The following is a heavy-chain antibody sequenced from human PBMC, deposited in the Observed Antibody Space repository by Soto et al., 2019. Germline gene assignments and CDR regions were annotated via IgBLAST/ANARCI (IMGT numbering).Heavy chain of an antibody. V-gene: IGHV3-21*01. D-gene: IGHD3-22*01. CDR2: ISSSSSYI. J-gene: IGHJ4*02. CDR3: ARDSHPSYYDSSGL. Sequence: GGSLRLSCAASGFTFSSYSMNWVRQAPGKGLEWVSSISSSSSYIYYADSVKGRFTISRDNAKNSLYLQMNSLRAEDTAVYYCARDSHPSYYDSSGLWGQGTLVTVSS. CDR1: GFTFSSYS.